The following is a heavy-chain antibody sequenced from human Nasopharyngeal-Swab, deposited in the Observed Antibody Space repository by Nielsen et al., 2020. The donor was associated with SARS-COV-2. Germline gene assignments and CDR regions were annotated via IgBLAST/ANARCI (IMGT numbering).Heavy chain of an antibody. CDR2: IIVYNGNT. Sequence: VSVKVSCKASGYSFTNEGITWVRQAPGQGLEWMGWIIVYNGNTDYAQKFRGRVTMTTDTSTTTGHMELRSLRSDDTAIYYCARGYGLNGRDLWGQGTLVTVSS. V-gene: IGHV1-18*01. CDR1: GYSFTNEG. D-gene: IGHD3-3*01. CDR3: ARGYGLNGRDL. J-gene: IGHJ3*01.